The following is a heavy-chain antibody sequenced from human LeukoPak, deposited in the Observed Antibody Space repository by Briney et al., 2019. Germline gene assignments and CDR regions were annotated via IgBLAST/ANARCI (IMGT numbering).Heavy chain of an antibody. V-gene: IGHV3-23*01. Sequence: PGGSLRLSCAASGFTFSSYAMNWVRQAPGKGLEWVSTISGSGGSTYYADSVKGRFTISRDNSKNTLYLQMNSLRAEDTAVYYCAKDLESYSNGWPPLYYGMDVWGQGTTVTVSS. J-gene: IGHJ6*02. CDR2: ISGSGGST. CDR1: GFTFSSYA. D-gene: IGHD6-19*01. CDR3: AKDLESYSNGWPPLYYGMDV.